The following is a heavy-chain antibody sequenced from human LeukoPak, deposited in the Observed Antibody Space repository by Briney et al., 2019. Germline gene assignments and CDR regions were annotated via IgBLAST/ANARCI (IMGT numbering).Heavy chain of an antibody. CDR3: ARGRGYDSSGYYYVFFNWFDP. Sequence: GGSLRLSCAASGFTFSSYEMNWVRQAPGKGLEWVSYISSSGSTIYYADSVKGRFTISRDNAKNSLYLQMNSLRAEDTAVYYCARGRGYDSSGYYYVFFNWFDPWGQGTLVTVSS. CDR1: GFTFSSYE. J-gene: IGHJ5*02. V-gene: IGHV3-48*03. CDR2: ISSSGSTI. D-gene: IGHD3-22*01.